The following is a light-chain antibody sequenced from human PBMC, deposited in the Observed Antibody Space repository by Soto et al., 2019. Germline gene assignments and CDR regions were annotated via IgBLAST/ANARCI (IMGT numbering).Light chain of an antibody. CDR2: GNN. Sequence: QSVLTQPPSVSGAPGQTATISCTESTSNIGSGYDVHWYQQPPGAAPKLLIYGNNKRPSGVPDRFSGSKSDTSGSLVITGLQPEDEADYYCQSYDNMVSPFNYVFGTGTKVTVL. CDR1: TSNIGSGYD. CDR3: QSYDNMVSPFNYV. J-gene: IGLJ1*01. V-gene: IGLV1-40*01.